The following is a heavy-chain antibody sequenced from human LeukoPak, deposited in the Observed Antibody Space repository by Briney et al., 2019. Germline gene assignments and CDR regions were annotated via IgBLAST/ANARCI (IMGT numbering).Heavy chain of an antibody. CDR1: GYTFTSYD. J-gene: IGHJ4*02. Sequence: ASVKVSCKASGYTFTSYDINWVRQATGQGLEWMGWISVYNGNTKYAQKLQGRVTMTTDTSTSTAYMELRSLRSDDTALYYCAREGYYYDNSGYYDYWGQGTLVTVSS. D-gene: IGHD3-22*01. V-gene: IGHV1-18*01. CDR2: ISVYNGNT. CDR3: AREGYYYDNSGYYDY.